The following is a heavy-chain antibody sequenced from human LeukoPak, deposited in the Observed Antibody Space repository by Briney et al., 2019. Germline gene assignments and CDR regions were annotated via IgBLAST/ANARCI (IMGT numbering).Heavy chain of an antibody. Sequence: GGSLRLSCAASGFTFRNHGMDWVRQAPGKGLEWVSGISPSGDITYYADSVKGRFTISRDNSKNTLYLEVISLTAEDTAVYYCARDSRVLGKDYFDYWGQGTLVTVSS. J-gene: IGHJ4*02. CDR1: GFTFRNHG. V-gene: IGHV3-23*01. CDR3: ARDSRVLGKDYFDY. D-gene: IGHD7-27*01. CDR2: ISPSGDIT.